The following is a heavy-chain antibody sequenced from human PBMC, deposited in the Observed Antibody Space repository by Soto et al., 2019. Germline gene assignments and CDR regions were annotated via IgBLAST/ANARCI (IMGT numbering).Heavy chain of an antibody. CDR1: GGSISSSHW. Sequence: PSETLSLTCAVSGGSISSSHWWSWVRQPPGRGLEWIGEIYHSGSTNYNPSLKSRVTISVDKSKNQFSLKLSSVTAADTAVYYCARAGTYYDFWSGYYLDYWGQGTLVTVSS. J-gene: IGHJ4*02. D-gene: IGHD3-3*01. CDR3: ARAGTYYDFWSGYYLDY. V-gene: IGHV4-4*02. CDR2: IYHSGST.